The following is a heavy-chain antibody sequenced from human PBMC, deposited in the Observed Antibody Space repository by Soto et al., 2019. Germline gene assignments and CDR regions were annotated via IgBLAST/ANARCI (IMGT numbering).Heavy chain of an antibody. D-gene: IGHD5-18*01. CDR3: ARAGYSYGFGYYYDY. CDR1: GGSISRYY. CDR2: IYYDGTT. V-gene: IGHV4-59*01. Sequence: QVQLHESGPGLVKPSETLSLTCTVSGGSISRYYWSWIRKPPGKGLEWIGYIYYDGTTNYSPSLKSRVTISVDTSNNQFSLRLSSVTAADTAFYYCARAGYSYGFGYYYDYWGQGTLVTVSS. J-gene: IGHJ4*02.